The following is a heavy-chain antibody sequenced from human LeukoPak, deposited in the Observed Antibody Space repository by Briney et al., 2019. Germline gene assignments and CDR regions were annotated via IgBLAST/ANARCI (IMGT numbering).Heavy chain of an antibody. CDR1: GDSISSGNYY. D-gene: IGHD3-22*01. J-gene: IGHJ4*02. V-gene: IGHV4-31*03. Sequence: SETLSLTCTVSGDSISSGNYYWSWFRQHPGKGLEWIGLIYYSGTTYYNPSLKSRVSISVDASKKQFSLKLSSVTAADTAVYYCARYYYDNNGPSASAYFDYWGQGTLVTVSS. CDR2: IYYSGTT. CDR3: ARYYYDNNGPSASAYFDY.